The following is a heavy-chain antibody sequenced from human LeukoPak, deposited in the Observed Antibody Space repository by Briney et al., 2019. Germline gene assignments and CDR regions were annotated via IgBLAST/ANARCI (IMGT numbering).Heavy chain of an antibody. CDR2: ISAYNGNT. D-gene: IGHD6-19*01. Sequence: ASVKVSCKASGGTFSSYGISWVRQAPGQGLEWMGWISAYNGNTNYAQKLQGRVTTTTETSTSTAYMELRSLRSDDTAVYYCAREIYTSGWEYYFDYWGQGTLVTVSS. CDR1: GGTFSSYG. J-gene: IGHJ4*02. V-gene: IGHV1-18*01. CDR3: AREIYTSGWEYYFDY.